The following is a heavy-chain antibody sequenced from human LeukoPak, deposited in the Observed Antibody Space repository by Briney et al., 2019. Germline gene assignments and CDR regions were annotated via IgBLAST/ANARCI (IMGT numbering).Heavy chain of an antibody. V-gene: IGHV1-24*01. D-gene: IGHD3-22*01. CDR3: AMYRYDSSGYYYYFDY. CDR1: GYTLTELS. CDR2: FDPEDGET. Sequence: ASVKVSCKVSGYTLTELSMHWVRQAPGKGLEWMGGFDPEDGETIYAQKFQGGVTMTEDTSTDTAYMELSSLRSEDTAVYYCAMYRYDSSGYYYYFDYWGQGTLVTVSS. J-gene: IGHJ4*02.